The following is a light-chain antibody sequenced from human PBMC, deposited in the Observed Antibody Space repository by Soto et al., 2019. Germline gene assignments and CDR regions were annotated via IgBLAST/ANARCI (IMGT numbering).Light chain of an antibody. Sequence: DIQMTHSPSSLSASVGDRVTITCRTSQSISRYLNWYQQKPGRAPKLLIYGASTLESGVPSRFSGSGSGTDFTLTINNLQPEDFASYFCQESYSTPLTFGGGTKVDIK. V-gene: IGKV1-39*01. J-gene: IGKJ4*01. CDR3: QESYSTPLT. CDR2: GAS. CDR1: QSISRY.